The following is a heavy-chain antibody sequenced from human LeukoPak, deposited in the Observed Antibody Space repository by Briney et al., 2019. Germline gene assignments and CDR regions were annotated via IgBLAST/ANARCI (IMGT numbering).Heavy chain of an antibody. V-gene: IGHV4-59*08. CDR1: GGSISGYY. Sequence: SETLSLTCTVSGGSISGYYWSWIRQPPGKGLEWIGSIHYSGSTNYNPSLKSRVTISVDTSKNQFSLKLSSVTAADTAVYYCARRGYSSGWYTDYWGQGTLVTVSS. J-gene: IGHJ4*02. CDR2: IHYSGST. CDR3: ARRGYSSGWYTDY. D-gene: IGHD6-19*01.